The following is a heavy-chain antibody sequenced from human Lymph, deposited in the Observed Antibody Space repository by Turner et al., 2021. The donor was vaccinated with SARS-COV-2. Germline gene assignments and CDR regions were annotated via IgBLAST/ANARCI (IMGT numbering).Heavy chain of an antibody. CDR1: GSTFSSYW. J-gene: IGHJ3*02. CDR3: ARDGGYCSGGSCYSYDAFDI. V-gene: IGHV3-74*01. CDR2: IKSDGSST. D-gene: IGHD2-15*01. Sequence: EVQLVESGGGLVQPGGSLRLSCAASGSTFSSYWMHWVRQAPGKGLVWVSRIKSDGSSTSYADSVKGRFTISRDNAKNTLYLQMNSLRAEDTAVYYCARDGGYCSGGSCYSYDAFDIWGQGTMVTISS.